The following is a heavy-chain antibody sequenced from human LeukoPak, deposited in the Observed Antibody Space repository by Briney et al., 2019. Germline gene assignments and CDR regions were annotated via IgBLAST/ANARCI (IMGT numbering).Heavy chain of an antibody. V-gene: IGHV3-11*04. Sequence: GGSLRLSCAASGFTFSDYYMSWIRQAPGKGLEWVSYISSSGSTIYYADSVKGRFTISRDNAKNSLYLQMNSLRAEDTAAYYCAGFQQQLGEDYWGQGTLVTVSS. CDR2: ISSSGSTI. CDR3: AGFQQQLGEDY. CDR1: GFTFSDYY. J-gene: IGHJ4*02. D-gene: IGHD6-13*01.